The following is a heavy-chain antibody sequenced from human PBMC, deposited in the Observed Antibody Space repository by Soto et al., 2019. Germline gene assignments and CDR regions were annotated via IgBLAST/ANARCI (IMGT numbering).Heavy chain of an antibody. CDR1: GFVFNHYG. CDR3: VKDLYRSSTMPCLDH. J-gene: IGHJ4*02. D-gene: IGHD1-1*01. CDR2: ISDSAAST. Sequence: PWGSQTPSSEASGFVFNHYGRRLVSTARGKGLEWVSSISDSAASTFYADSVRGRFTISRDKSKNTLYLQMNSLRPEDAAMYYCVKDLYRSSTMPCLDHWGQGALVKVSS. V-gene: IGHV3-23*01.